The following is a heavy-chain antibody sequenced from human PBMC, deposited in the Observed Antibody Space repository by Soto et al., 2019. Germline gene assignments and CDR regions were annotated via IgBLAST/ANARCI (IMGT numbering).Heavy chain of an antibody. Sequence: QVQLVESGGGVVQPGRSLRLSCAASGFTFSNYAIHWVRQAPGKGLEWVAVLSYDGNNIHYADSVKGRFTVSRDNSKNTLFLQMNSLRPEDTALYYCARGPIGDAAMVTNDFDYWGQGTLVTVSS. D-gene: IGHD5-18*01. V-gene: IGHV3-30-3*01. CDR2: LSYDGNNI. CDR1: GFTFSNYA. CDR3: ARGPIGDAAMVTNDFDY. J-gene: IGHJ4*02.